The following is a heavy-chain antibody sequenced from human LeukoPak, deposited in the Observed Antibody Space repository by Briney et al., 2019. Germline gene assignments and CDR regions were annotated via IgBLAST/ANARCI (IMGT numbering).Heavy chain of an antibody. V-gene: IGHV4-61*02. Sequence: PSQTLSLTCTASGGSISSGSYYWSWIRQPAGKGLEWIGRIYTSGSTNYNPSLKSRVTMSVDTSKNQFSLKLSSVTAADTAVYYCARSSSGDILTGYYMDVWGKGTTVTVSS. J-gene: IGHJ6*03. CDR2: IYTSGST. CDR3: ARSSSGDILTGYYMDV. CDR1: GGSISSGSYY. D-gene: IGHD3-9*01.